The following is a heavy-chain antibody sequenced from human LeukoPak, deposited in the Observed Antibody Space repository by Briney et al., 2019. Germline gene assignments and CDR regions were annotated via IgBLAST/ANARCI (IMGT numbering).Heavy chain of an antibody. Sequence: GGSLRLSCAASGFTFSSYAMSWVRQAPGKGLEWVSAISGSGGSTYYADSVKGRFTISRDNSKNTLYLQMNSLRAEDTAAYYCAKDLGFGELFIYGMDVWGQGTTVTVSS. V-gene: IGHV3-23*01. CDR3: AKDLGFGELFIYGMDV. J-gene: IGHJ6*02. CDR2: ISGSGGST. D-gene: IGHD3-10*01. CDR1: GFTFSSYA.